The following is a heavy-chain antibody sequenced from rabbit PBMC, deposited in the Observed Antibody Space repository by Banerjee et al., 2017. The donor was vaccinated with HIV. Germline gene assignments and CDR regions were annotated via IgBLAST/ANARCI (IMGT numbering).Heavy chain of an antibody. CDR2: INTSSGNT. CDR1: GFTLSSYW. V-gene: IGHV1S45*01. CDR3: ARDLAGVIGWNFNL. J-gene: IGHJ4*01. Sequence: QEQLVESGGGLVQPEGSLTLTCKASGFTLSSYWMCWVRQAPGKGLEWIACINTSSGNTVYASWAKGRFTISKTSSTTVTLQMTSLTAADTATYFCARDLAGVIGWNFNLWGQGTLVTVS. D-gene: IGHD4-1*01.